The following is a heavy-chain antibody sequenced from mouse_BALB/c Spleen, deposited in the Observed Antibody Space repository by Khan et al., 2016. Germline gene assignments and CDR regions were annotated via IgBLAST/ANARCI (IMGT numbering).Heavy chain of an antibody. CDR1: GYTFTNYG. D-gene: IGHD2-4*01. V-gene: IGHV9-3-1*01. CDR2: MNTYTGEP. J-gene: IGHJ1*01. Sequence: QIQLVQSGPELKKPGETVKISCKASGYTFTNYGMNWVKQAPGKGLKWMGWMNTYTGEPTYADDFKGRFAFSLKTSARTAYLQINNLKNDDTATYFCARDYDYDGDWYFDVWGAGTTVTVSS. CDR3: ARDYDYDGDWYFDV.